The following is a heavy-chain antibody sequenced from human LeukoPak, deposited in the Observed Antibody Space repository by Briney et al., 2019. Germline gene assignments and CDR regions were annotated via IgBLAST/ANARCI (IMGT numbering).Heavy chain of an antibody. V-gene: IGHV5-10-1*01. Sequence: GESLKISCKGSGYSFTSYWISWVRQMPGKGLGWMGRIDPSDSYTNYSPSFQGHVTISADKSISTAYLQWSSLKASDTAMYYCARHRPPTGPFYYYYGMDVWGQGTTVTVSS. J-gene: IGHJ6*02. CDR3: ARHRPPTGPFYYYYGMDV. D-gene: IGHD2-8*02. CDR2: IDPSDSYT. CDR1: GYSFTSYW.